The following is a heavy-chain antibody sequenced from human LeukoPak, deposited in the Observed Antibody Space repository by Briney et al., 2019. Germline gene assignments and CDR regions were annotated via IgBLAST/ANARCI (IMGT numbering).Heavy chain of an antibody. D-gene: IGHD5-12*01. V-gene: IGHV4-38-2*02. CDR3: ARAYPTFGDSGYGPPVLLDY. CDR2: IYHSGST. CDR1: GYSISSGYY. Sequence: SETLSLTCTVSGYSISSGYYWGWIRQPPGKGLEWIGSIYHSGSTYYNPSLKSRVTISVDTSKNQFSLKLSSVTAADTAVYYCARAYPTFGDSGYGPPVLLDYWGQGTLVTVFS. J-gene: IGHJ4*02.